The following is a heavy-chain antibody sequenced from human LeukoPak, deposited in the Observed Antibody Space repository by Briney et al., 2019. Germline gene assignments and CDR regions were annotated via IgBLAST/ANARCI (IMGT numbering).Heavy chain of an antibody. CDR2: IIPIFGTA. J-gene: IGHJ4*02. CDR3: ARDKVLLGVVGPYYFDY. Sequence: SVKVSCKASGGTFSSYAISWVRQAPGQGLEWMGGIIPIFGTANYAQKFQGRVTITADESTSTAYMELSSLRSEDTAVYYCARDKVLLGVVGPYYFDYWGQGTLVTVSS. CDR1: GGTFSSYA. V-gene: IGHV1-69*01. D-gene: IGHD3-3*01.